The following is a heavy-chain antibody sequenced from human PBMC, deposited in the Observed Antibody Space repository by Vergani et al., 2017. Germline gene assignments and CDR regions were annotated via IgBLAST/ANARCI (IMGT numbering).Heavy chain of an antibody. CDR1: GFTFSSYE. V-gene: IGHV3-48*03. Sequence: EVQLVESGGGLVQPGGSLRLSCAASGFTFSSYEMNWVRQAPGKGLEWVSYISSSGSTIYYADSVKGRFTISRDSAKNSLYLQMNSLRAEDTAVYYCAREPYCSSTSCYRVGDAFDIWGQGTMVTVSS. CDR2: ISSSGSTI. D-gene: IGHD2-2*02. CDR3: AREPYCSSTSCYRVGDAFDI. J-gene: IGHJ3*02.